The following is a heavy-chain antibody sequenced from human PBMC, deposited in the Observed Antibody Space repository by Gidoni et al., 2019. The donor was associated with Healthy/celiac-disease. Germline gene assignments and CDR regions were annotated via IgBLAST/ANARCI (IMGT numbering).Heavy chain of an antibody. CDR1: GGSIRSSSYY. J-gene: IGHJ4*02. Sequence: QLQLQESGPGLVKPSETLSLTCTVSGGSIRSSSYYWGWIRPPPGKGLEWIGSLYYGGSTYYNPALKSRVTISVDTSKNQFSLKLSSGTAADTAVYYCARGIRGVGYWGQGTLVTVSS. CDR2: LYYGGST. D-gene: IGHD3-10*01. V-gene: IGHV4-39*01. CDR3: ARGIRGVGY.